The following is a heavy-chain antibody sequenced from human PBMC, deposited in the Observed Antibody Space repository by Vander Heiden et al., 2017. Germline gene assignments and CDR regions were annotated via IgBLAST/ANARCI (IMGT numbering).Heavy chain of an antibody. CDR2: SSGSGGST. CDR1: GFTFSSYA. CDR3: AKEGLYSSRKNYFDY. Sequence: EVQLLESGGGLVQPGGSLRLSCAASGFTFSSYAMSWARQGPGKGLEWVSASSGSGGSTYYADSVKGRFTISRDNSKNTLYLQMNSLRAEDTAVYYCAKEGLYSSRKNYFDYWGQGTLVTVSS. V-gene: IGHV3-23*01. D-gene: IGHD6-13*01. J-gene: IGHJ4*02.